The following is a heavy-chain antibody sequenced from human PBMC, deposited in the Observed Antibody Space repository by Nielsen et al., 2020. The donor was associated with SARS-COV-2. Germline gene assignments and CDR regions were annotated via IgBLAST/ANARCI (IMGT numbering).Heavy chain of an antibody. CDR2: ISSSSSYI. CDR1: GFTFSSYS. D-gene: IGHD4-23*01. J-gene: IGHJ5*02. Sequence: GESLKISCAASGFTFSSYSMNWVRQAPGKGLEWVSSISSSSSYIYYADSVKGRFTISRDNAKNSLYLQMNSLRAEDTAVYYCAREGGVYGGDYRRQNWFDPWGQGTLVTVSS. CDR3: AREGGVYGGDYRRQNWFDP. V-gene: IGHV3-21*01.